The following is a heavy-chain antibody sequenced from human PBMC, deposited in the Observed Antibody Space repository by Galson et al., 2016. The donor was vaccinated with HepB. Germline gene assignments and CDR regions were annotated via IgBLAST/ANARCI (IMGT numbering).Heavy chain of an antibody. D-gene: IGHD1-14*01. J-gene: IGHJ4*02. Sequence: SLRLSCAASGFTFSNVWMSWVRQAPGKGLQWVGRIKSKSAGGTTDYAAPVKGRFTISRDDSKNTLYLQMDSLKTEDTAIYYCWLGTFMPTTGLDYWGQGTLVTVSS. CDR1: GFTFSNVW. V-gene: IGHV3-15*01. CDR2: IKSKSAGGTT. CDR3: WLGTFMPTTGLDY.